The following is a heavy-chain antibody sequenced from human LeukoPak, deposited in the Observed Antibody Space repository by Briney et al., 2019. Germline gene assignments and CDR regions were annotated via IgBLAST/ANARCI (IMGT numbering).Heavy chain of an antibody. D-gene: IGHD5-18*01. J-gene: IGHJ6*03. CDR2: ISSDGSNE. Sequence: PGGSLRLSCAASGFDFSSYAVHWVRQAPGKGLEWVSIISSDGSNEYYADSVKGRFTISRDNAKNSLYLQMNSLRAEDTAVYYCARIGRDTRPTHYYMDVWGKGTTVTVSS. V-gene: IGHV3-30-3*01. CDR3: ARIGRDTRPTHYYMDV. CDR1: GFDFSSYA.